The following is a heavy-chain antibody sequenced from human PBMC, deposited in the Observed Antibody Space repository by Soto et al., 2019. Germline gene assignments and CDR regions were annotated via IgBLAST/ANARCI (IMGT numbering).Heavy chain of an antibody. CDR2: ISAYNGNT. CDR1: GYSFTSYG. Sequence: QVQLVQSGAEVQKPGSSVKVSCKASGYSFTSYGISWVRQAPGQGLEWMGWISAYNGNTNYAQKLQGRVTMTTDTATITAYMELRSLRSDDTVVYYGARDNGFGESGGWVLGTTFTVYS. CDR3: ARDNGFGESGG. J-gene: IGHJ6*02. D-gene: IGHD3-10*01. V-gene: IGHV1-18*01.